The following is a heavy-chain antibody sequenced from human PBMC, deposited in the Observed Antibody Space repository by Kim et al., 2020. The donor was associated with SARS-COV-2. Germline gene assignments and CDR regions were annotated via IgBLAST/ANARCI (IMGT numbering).Heavy chain of an antibody. Sequence: SETLSLTCTVSGDSVSTGNYYWSWIRQPPGKGLEWIGYIYYIGNTNYNPSLESRVTMSIDPSKNQFSLKETPVTLAATAVIYVARWGAGRSRLYFDSWG. D-gene: IGHD3-16*01. J-gene: IGHJ4*01. V-gene: IGHV4-61*01. CDR1: GDSVSTGNYY. CDR2: IYYIGNT. CDR3: ARWGAGRSRLYFDS.